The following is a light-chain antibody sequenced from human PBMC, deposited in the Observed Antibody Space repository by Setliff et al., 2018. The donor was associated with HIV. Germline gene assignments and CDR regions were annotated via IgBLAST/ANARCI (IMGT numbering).Light chain of an antibody. J-gene: IGLJ1*01. CDR2: EVS. V-gene: IGLV2-14*01. Sequence: QSALTQPAYVSGSPGQSITISCTGTSSDVGGYDYVSWYQLHPGKTPKLMIFEVSNRPSGVSYRFSGSKSGNTASLTISGLQAEDEADYYCSSYAITNTLPFGTGTKVTVL. CDR3: SSYAITNTLP. CDR1: SSDVGGYDY.